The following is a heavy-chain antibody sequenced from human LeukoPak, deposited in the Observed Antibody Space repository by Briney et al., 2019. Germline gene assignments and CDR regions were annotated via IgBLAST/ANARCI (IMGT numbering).Heavy chain of an antibody. D-gene: IGHD6-6*01. CDR2: INHSGST. Sequence: SETLSLTCAVYGGSFSGYYWSWIRQPPGKGLEWIGEINHSGSTNYNPSLKSRVTISVDTSKNQFSLKLSSVTAADTAVYYCARQAWRSSSVRAFDDYWGQGTLVTVPS. V-gene: IGHV4-34*01. J-gene: IGHJ4*02. CDR1: GGSFSGYY. CDR3: ARQAWRSSSVRAFDDY.